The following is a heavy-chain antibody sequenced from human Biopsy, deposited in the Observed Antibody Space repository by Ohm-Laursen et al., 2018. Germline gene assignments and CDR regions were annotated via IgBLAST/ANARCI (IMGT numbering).Heavy chain of an antibody. CDR1: GVSINGGRYY. D-gene: IGHD1-26*01. J-gene: IGHJ4*02. CDR3: ARQGEWEHFADY. CDR2: IHYSGTT. V-gene: IGHV4-39*01. Sequence: SDTLSLTCTVSGVSINGGRYYWGWIRQPPGKGLEWIGSIHYSGTTYYHASLRSRVTISVDKSKNQFSLKLTSVTAAETAVYYCARQGEWEHFADYWGQGTLVSVSS.